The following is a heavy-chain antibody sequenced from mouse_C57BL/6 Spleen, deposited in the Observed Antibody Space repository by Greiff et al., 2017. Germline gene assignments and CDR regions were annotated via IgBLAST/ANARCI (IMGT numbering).Heavy chain of an antibody. CDR3: ARREKAWFAY. CDR2: IDPSDSYT. V-gene: IGHV1-50*01. Sequence: QVQLQQPGAELVKPGASVKLSCKASGYTFTSYWMQWVKQRPGQGLEWIGEIDPSDSYTNYNQKFKGKATLTVDTSSSTAYMQLSSLTSEDSAVYYCARREKAWFAYWGQGTLVTVSA. J-gene: IGHJ3*01. CDR1: GYTFTSYW.